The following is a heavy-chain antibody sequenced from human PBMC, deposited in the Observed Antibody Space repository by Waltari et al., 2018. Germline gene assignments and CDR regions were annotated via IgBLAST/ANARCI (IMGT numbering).Heavy chain of an antibody. V-gene: IGHV3-74*01. CDR3: YAAVLVAGMDV. D-gene: IGHD2-8*02. Sequence: EVQLVESGGGLVQPGGSLRLSCAASGFTFSSYWMHWVRQAPGKGLVWGSRINRDGSSTSYADSVKGRFTISRDNAKNTLYLQMNSLRAEDTAVYYCYAAVLVAGMDVWGQGTTVTVSS. CDR1: GFTFSSYW. J-gene: IGHJ6*02. CDR2: INRDGSST.